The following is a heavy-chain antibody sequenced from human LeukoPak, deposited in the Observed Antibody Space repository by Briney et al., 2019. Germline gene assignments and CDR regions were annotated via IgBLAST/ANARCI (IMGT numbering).Heavy chain of an antibody. CDR1: GFTFSSYW. Sequence: GGSLRLSCAASGFTFSSYWMHWARQAPGKGLVWVSRINSDGSSTSYADSVKGRFTISRDNAKNTLYLQMNSLRAEDTAVYYCAREDGYSSNLLGYWGQGTLVTVSS. CDR3: AREDGYSSNLLGY. J-gene: IGHJ4*02. V-gene: IGHV3-74*01. D-gene: IGHD6-13*01. CDR2: INSDGSST.